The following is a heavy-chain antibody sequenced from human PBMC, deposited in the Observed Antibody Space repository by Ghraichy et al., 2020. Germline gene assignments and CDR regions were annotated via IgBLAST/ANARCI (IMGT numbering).Heavy chain of an antibody. Sequence: GESLNISCAASGFTFSSYAMSWVRQAPGKGLEWVSAISGSGGSTYYADSVKGRFTISRDNSKNTLYLQMNSLRAEDTAVYYCAQLRDFNGAFDYWGQGTLVTVSS. CDR2: ISGSGGST. CDR3: AQLRDFNGAFDY. D-gene: IGHD4-17*01. CDR1: GFTFSSYA. J-gene: IGHJ4*02. V-gene: IGHV3-23*01.